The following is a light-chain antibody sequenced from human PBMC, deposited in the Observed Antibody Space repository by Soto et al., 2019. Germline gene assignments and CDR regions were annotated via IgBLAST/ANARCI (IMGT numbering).Light chain of an antibody. Sequence: DIQMTQSPSSLSASVGARVSITCQASQDIRTSLSWFQQKPWRAPKLLIYGASNLETGVPSRFRGSGSGTDFTFTISSLQPEDIATYYCQQYDNLPPFTFGPGTKVDIK. CDR1: QDIRTS. CDR2: GAS. V-gene: IGKV1-33*01. CDR3: QQYDNLPPFT. J-gene: IGKJ3*01.